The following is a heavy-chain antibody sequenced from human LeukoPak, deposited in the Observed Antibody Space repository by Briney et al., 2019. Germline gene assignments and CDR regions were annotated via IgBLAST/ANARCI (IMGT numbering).Heavy chain of an antibody. J-gene: IGHJ3*02. CDR3: ARILYDSSGYYIGAPDAFDI. CDR2: INPNSGGT. CDR1: GYTFTGYY. V-gene: IGHV1-2*02. D-gene: IGHD3-22*01. Sequence: ASVKVSCKASGYTFTGYYMYWVRQAPGQGLEWMGWINPNSGGTNYAQKFQGRVTMTRDTSISTAYMELSRLRSDDTAVYYCARILYDSSGYYIGAPDAFDIWGQGTMVTVSS.